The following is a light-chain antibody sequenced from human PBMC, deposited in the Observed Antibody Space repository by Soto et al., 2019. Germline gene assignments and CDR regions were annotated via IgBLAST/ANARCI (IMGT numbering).Light chain of an antibody. J-gene: IGKJ1*01. V-gene: IGKV1-17*01. CDR1: QDIGND. CDR3: LQHNSYSWT. CDR2: AAS. Sequence: DIQMTQSPSSLSASVGDRVTITCRTSQDIGNDLDWYQQKPGKAPKCLIYAASSLQSGVPSRFSGSGSGTEFTLTISGLQSEDFATYYCLQHNSYSWTFGQGTKVEIK.